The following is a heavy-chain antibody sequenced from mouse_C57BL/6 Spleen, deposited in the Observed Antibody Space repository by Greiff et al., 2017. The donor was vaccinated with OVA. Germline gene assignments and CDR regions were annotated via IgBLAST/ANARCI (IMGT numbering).Heavy chain of an antibody. V-gene: IGHV1-81*01. Sequence: VQLQQSGAELARPGASVKLSCKASGYTFTSYGISWVKQRTGQGLEWIGEIYPRSGNTYYNEKFKGKATLTADKSSSTAYMQLSSLTSEDSAVYYCARSGGSKDFDYWGQGTTLTVSS. CDR3: ARSGGSKDFDY. D-gene: IGHD1-1*01. J-gene: IGHJ2*01. CDR1: GYTFTSYG. CDR2: IYPRSGNT.